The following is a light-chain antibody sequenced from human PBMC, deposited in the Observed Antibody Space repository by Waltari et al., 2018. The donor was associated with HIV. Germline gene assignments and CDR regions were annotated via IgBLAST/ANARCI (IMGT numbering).Light chain of an antibody. CDR2: DAS. J-gene: IGKJ2*01. Sequence: EIVLTQSPATLSLSPGERATLSCRASQSVGSYLAWYQHKPGQAPRLLIYDASHRASGIPPRFSGSGSGTDFILTISRLEPEDFAVYYCQQRGTWPTFGPGTKLEIK. CDR3: QQRGTWPT. CDR1: QSVGSY. V-gene: IGKV3-11*01.